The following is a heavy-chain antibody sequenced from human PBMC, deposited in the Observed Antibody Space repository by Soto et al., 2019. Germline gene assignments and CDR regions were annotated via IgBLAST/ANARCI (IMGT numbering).Heavy chain of an antibody. CDR2: IYYSGST. Sequence: SETLSLTCTVSGGSVSSGSYYWSWIRQPPGKGLEWIGYIYYSGSTNYNPSLKSRVTISVDTSKNQFSLKLSSVTAADTAVYYCATSAPGDYVWFDPRGQGTLVTVSS. J-gene: IGHJ5*02. D-gene: IGHD4-17*01. V-gene: IGHV4-61*01. CDR1: GGSVSSGSYY. CDR3: ATSAPGDYVWFDP.